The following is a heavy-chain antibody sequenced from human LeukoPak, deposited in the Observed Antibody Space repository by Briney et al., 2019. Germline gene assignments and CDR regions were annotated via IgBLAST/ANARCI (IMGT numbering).Heavy chain of an antibody. CDR3: ARDPRNVGLAP. CDR1: GFSLSGYW. J-gene: IGHJ5*02. D-gene: IGHD2-15*01. Sequence: GGSLRLSCVASGFSLSGYWKYWVRQAPGKGLMYISRNNGDGSTTNYADVVKGRFTMSRDNVKNTLYLQMNSLRVEDTAVYYCARDPRNVGLAPWGQGTLVTVSS. V-gene: IGHV3-74*01. CDR2: NNGDGSTT.